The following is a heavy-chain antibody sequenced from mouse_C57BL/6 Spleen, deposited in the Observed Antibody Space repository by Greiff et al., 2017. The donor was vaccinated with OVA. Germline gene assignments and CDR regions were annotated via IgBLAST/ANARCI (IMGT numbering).Heavy chain of an antibody. J-gene: IGHJ4*01. V-gene: IGHV1-53*01. CDR2: INPSNGGT. CDR1: GYTFTSYW. CDR3: ARAEEAKNYYAMDY. Sequence: VQLQQPGTELVKPGASVKLSCKASGYTFTSYWMHWVKQRPGQGLEWIGNINPSNGGTNYNEKFNSKATLTVDKSSSTAYMQPSSLTSEDAAVYYCARAEEAKNYYAMDYWGQGTSVTVSS.